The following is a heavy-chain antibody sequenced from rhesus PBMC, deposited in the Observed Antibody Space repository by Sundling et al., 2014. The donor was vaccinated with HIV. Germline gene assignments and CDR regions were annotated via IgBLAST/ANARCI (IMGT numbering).Heavy chain of an antibody. CDR1: GYMFTDYY. J-gene: IGHJ1*01. Sequence: QVQLVQSGAEVKKPGSSLKVSCKASGYMFTDYYIHWLRQAPRQGLEWMGWINTLNGNTNYAQKFQDRVTMTRDTSTNTAYMDLTSLTSEDTAVYYCAREEAIVLLTDILAEYLEFWGQGALVTVSS. CDR2: INTLNGNT. V-gene: IGHV1S2*01. CDR3: AREEAIVLLTDILAEYLEF. D-gene: IGHD2-15*01.